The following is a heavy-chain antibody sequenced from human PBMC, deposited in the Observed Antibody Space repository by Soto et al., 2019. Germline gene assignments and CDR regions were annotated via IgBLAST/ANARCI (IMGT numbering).Heavy chain of an antibody. J-gene: IGHJ2*01. CDR1: GFTFSSYA. Sequence: GGSLRLSCAASGFTFSSYAMHWVRQAPGKGLEYVSAISSNGGSTYYANSVKGRFTISRDNSKNTLYLQMGSLRSEDTAVYYCARAPSWWYFDLWGRGTLVTVSS. CDR3: ARAPSWWYFDL. V-gene: IGHV3-64*01. CDR2: ISSNGGST.